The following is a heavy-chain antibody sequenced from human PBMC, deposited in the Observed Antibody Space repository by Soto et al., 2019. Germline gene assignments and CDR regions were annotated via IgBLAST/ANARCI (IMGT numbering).Heavy chain of an antibody. V-gene: IGHV1-46*03. CDR1: GYTFTTYG. CDR2: INPFDGSR. D-gene: IGHD3-10*01. J-gene: IGHJ4*02. Sequence: ASVKVSCKASGYTFTTYGISWVRQAPGQGLEWMGWINPFDGSRMFAQSFQGRVTMTRDTSTSTVYMEVSSLRSEDTAVYYCSRVDPGETSPFDHWGQGTLVTVSS. CDR3: SRVDPGETSPFDH.